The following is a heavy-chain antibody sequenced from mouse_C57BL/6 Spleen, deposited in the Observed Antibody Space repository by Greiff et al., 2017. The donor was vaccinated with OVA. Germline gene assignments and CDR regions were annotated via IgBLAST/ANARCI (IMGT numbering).Heavy chain of an antibody. Sequence: EVMLVESGGGLVKPGGSLKLSCAASGFTFSDYGMHWVRQAPEKGLEWVAYISSGSSTIYYADTVKGRFTISRDNAKNTLFLQMTSLRSEDTAMYYCARDYYGYFDDWGKGTTLTVSS. J-gene: IGHJ2*01. CDR2: ISSGSSTI. V-gene: IGHV5-17*01. D-gene: IGHD1-1*01. CDR3: ARDYYGYFDD. CDR1: GFTFSDYG.